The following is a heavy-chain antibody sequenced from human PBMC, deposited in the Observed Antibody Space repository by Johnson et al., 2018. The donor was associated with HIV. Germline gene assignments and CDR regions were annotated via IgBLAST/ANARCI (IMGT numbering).Heavy chain of an antibody. Sequence: QVQLVESGGGVVQPGRSLRLSCAASGFTFSSYAMHWVRQAPGKGLEWVAVMWYDGSNKYYADSVKGRFTISRDNSKNTLYLQMNSLRADDTAVYYCAKDFGYPRPRDAFDIWGQGTMVTVSS. D-gene: IGHD5-12*01. V-gene: IGHV3-33*06. J-gene: IGHJ3*02. CDR2: MWYDGSNK. CDR1: GFTFSSYA. CDR3: AKDFGYPRPRDAFDI.